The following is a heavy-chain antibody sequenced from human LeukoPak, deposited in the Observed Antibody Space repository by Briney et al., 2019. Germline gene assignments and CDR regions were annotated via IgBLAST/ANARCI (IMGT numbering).Heavy chain of an antibody. D-gene: IGHD2-2*01. Sequence: SETLSLTCSVSGGSIRSTTYYWGWIRQPPGKGLEWIGSIYYSGNTYYSPSLMSRVTISVDTSKNQFSLNLSSVTAADTAVYYCARGRSSLDYWGQGTLVTVSS. V-gene: IGHV4-39*07. CDR3: ARGRSSLDY. J-gene: IGHJ4*02. CDR1: GGSIRSTTYY. CDR2: IYYSGNT.